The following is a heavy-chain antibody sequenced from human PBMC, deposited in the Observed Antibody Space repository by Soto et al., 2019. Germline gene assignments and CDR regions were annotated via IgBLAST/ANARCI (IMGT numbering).Heavy chain of an antibody. V-gene: IGHV4-59*11. J-gene: IGHJ5*02. D-gene: IGHD3-22*01. CDR3: ARAYYDTSGYSLDP. CDR2: IYYESS. CDR1: GGSISSHY. Sequence: SETLSLTCSVSGGSISSHYWSWIRQPPGKGLEWIGYIYYESSNYNPSLKSRVIISVDTSKNQFSLRLSSVTAADTAVYYFARAYYDTSGYSLDPWGQGTLVTVSS.